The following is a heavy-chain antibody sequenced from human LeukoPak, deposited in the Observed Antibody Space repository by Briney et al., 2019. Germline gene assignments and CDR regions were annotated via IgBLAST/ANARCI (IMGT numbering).Heavy chain of an antibody. D-gene: IGHD2-15*01. J-gene: IGHJ4*02. CDR3: ARDGYCSGGSCYSAVDY. CDR1: GYTFTSYY. V-gene: IGHV1-46*01. CDR2: INPSGGST. Sequence: ASVKVSCKASGYTFTSYYMHWVRQAPGQGLEWMGIINPSGGSTSYAQKFQGRVTMTSDTSTSTVYMELSSLRSEDTAGYYCARDGYCSGGSCYSAVDYWGQGTLVTVSS.